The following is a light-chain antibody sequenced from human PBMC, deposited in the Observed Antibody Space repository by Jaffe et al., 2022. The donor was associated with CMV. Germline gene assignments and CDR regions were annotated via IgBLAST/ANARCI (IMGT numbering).Light chain of an antibody. CDR1: QSVGSY. Sequence: EIVLTQSPATLSLSPGERATLSCRASQSVGSYLAWYQQKPGQSPRLLIYDTSNRAIGIPPRFSGSGSGTDFTLTISSLEPEDFAVYYCQQRSNWPPLTFGGGTKVEMK. CDR2: DTS. V-gene: IGKV3-11*01. CDR3: QQRSNWPPLT. J-gene: IGKJ4*01.